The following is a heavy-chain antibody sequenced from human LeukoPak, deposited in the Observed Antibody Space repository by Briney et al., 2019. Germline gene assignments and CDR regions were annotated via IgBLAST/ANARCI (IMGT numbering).Heavy chain of an antibody. J-gene: IGHJ4*02. CDR1: GFTFSSYG. Sequence: GGSLRLSCAASGFTFSSYGMHWVRQAPGKGLEWVAFIRYDGSNKYYADSVKGRFTISRDNSKNTLYLQMNSLRAEDTAVYYCAKERDGVAAERLDYWGQGTLVTVSS. D-gene: IGHD6-13*01. CDR2: IRYDGSNK. V-gene: IGHV3-30*02. CDR3: AKERDGVAAERLDY.